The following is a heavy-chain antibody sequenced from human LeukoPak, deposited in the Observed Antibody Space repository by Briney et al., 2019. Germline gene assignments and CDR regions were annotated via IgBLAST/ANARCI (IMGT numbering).Heavy chain of an antibody. J-gene: IGHJ4*02. CDR2: INSDGSST. V-gene: IGHV3-74*01. D-gene: IGHD3-22*01. CDR3: ARQISGYYYSGDY. Sequence: GGSLRLSCAASGFTFSSYAMSWVRQAPGKGLVWVSRINSDGSSTSYADSVKGRFTISRDNAKNTLYLQMNSLRAEDTAVYYCARQISGYYYSGDYWGQGTLVTVSS. CDR1: GFTFSSYA.